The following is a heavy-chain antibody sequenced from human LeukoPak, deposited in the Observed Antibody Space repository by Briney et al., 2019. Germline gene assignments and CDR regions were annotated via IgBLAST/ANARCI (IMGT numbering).Heavy chain of an antibody. CDR3: ARNTYSSSSTAFDI. V-gene: IGHV3-21*01. D-gene: IGHD6-6*01. J-gene: IGHJ3*02. CDR1: GFTFSSYS. CDR2: ISSSSSYI. Sequence: GGSLRLSCAASGFTFSSYSMNWVRQAPGKGLEWVASISSSSSYIYYADSVKGRFTISRDNAKNSLYLQMNSPRAEDTAVYYCARNTYSSSSTAFDIWSQGQWSPSLQ.